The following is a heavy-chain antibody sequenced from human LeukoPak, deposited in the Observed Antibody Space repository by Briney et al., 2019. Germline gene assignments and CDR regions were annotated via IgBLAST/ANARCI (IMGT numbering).Heavy chain of an antibody. V-gene: IGHV1-24*01. CDR2: FDPEDGET. CDR1: GYTLTELS. Sequence: ASVNVSCKVSGYTLTELSMHWVRQAPGKGLEWMGGFDPEDGETIYAQKFQGRVTMTEDTSTDTAYMELSSLRSEDTAVYYCATVTVVVPAASYYYYYYMDVWGKGTTVTVSS. D-gene: IGHD2-2*01. J-gene: IGHJ6*03. CDR3: ATVTVVVPAASYYYYYYMDV.